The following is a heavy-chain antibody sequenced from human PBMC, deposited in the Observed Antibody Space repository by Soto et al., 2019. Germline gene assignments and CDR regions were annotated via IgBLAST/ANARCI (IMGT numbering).Heavy chain of an antibody. J-gene: IGHJ4*02. Sequence: QVQLQQWGAGLLKPSETLSLTCAVDGGSFSGYYWSWILQPPGMGLEWIGEFKHGGSTNYNRSQNSRFTIPGYTSKNQSSKKLGYVTAAGTAVYYCARFSRSCSSPSCPKHFDDWGQGTLVTVSS. CDR2: FKHGGST. V-gene: IGHV4-34*01. CDR1: GGSFSGYY. CDR3: ARFSRSCSSPSCPKHFDD. D-gene: IGHD2-2*01.